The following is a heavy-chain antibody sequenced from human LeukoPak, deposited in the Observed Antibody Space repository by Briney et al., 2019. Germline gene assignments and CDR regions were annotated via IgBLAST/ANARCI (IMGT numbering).Heavy chain of an antibody. CDR1: GFTFTSYT. V-gene: IGHV3-30*04. D-gene: IGHD4-17*01. CDR3: ARRDLGDYGARTGYLDY. J-gene: IGHJ4*02. CDR2: ISYDEKIE. Sequence: QTGGSLRLSCAASGFTFTSYTLHWVRQASGKGLEWVAVISYDEKIEYYADSVKGRFTISRDNSKNTLYLQMNSLRGEDTAVYYCARRDLGDYGARTGYLDYWGQGTLVTVSS.